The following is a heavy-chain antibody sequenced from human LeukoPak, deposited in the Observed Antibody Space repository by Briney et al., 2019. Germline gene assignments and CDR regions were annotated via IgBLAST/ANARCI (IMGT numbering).Heavy chain of an antibody. Sequence: SVKVSCKASGGTSSNYALSWVRQAPGQGLEWMGRIIPMLAMTTYAQKFQGRVTITADKSTRTAYMELSSLTSEDTAVYYCARGQTAARSYHYYYYMDVWGKGTTVTVSS. CDR1: GGTSSNYA. CDR3: ARGQTAARSYHYYYYMDV. CDR2: IIPMLAMT. J-gene: IGHJ6*03. D-gene: IGHD6-6*01. V-gene: IGHV1-69*04.